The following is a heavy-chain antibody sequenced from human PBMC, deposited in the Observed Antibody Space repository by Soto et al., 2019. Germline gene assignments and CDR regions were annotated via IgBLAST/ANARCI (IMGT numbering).Heavy chain of an antibody. CDR3: ARQYSSSWYYYYYGMDV. V-gene: IGHV4-30-4*01. J-gene: IGHJ6*02. Sequence: SETLSLTCTVSGCSISSGNYYWSWIRQPPGKGLEWIGFISYSGSTYYSASLQSRVTMSVDTSKNQFSLNLSFVTAADTAVYYCARQYSSSWYYYYYGMDVWGQGTTVTSP. CDR2: ISYSGST. D-gene: IGHD6-13*01. CDR1: GCSISSGNYY.